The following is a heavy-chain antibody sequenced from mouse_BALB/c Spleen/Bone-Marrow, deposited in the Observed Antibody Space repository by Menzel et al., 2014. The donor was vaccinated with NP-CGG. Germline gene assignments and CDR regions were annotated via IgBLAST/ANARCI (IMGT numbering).Heavy chain of an antibody. CDR1: GFAFSSYD. CDR2: ISSGGGST. Sequence: EVQLVESGGGLVKPGGSLKLSCAASGFAFSSYDMSWVRQTPEKRLEWVAYISSGGGSTYYPDTVKGRFTISRDNAKNTLYLQMNSLKSEDTAMYYCARLPSYYRYEDAYWGQGTLVTVSA. V-gene: IGHV5-12-1*01. J-gene: IGHJ3*01. CDR3: ARLPSYYRYEDAY. D-gene: IGHD2-14*01.